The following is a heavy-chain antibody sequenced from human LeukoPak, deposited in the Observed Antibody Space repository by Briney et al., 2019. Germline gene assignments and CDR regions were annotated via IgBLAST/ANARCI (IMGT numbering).Heavy chain of an antibody. D-gene: IGHD3-10*01. V-gene: IGHV4-39*01. CDR3: ARNPDYYGSGIYDR. CDR2: IYYSGST. CDR1: GGSVSSGSYY. J-gene: IGHJ5*02. Sequence: KASETLSLTCTVSGGSVSSGSYYWSWIRQPPGKGLEWIGSIYYSGSTYYNPSLKSRVTISVDTSKNQFSLKLSSVTAADTAVYYCARNPDYYGSGIYDRWGQGTLVTVSS.